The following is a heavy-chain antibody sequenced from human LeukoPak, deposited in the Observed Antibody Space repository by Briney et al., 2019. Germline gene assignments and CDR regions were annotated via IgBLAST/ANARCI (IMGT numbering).Heavy chain of an antibody. D-gene: IGHD3-22*01. V-gene: IGHV1-2*02. Sequence: GAPVKVSCKASGYTFTGYYMHWVRQAPGQGLEWMGWINPNSGGTNYAQKFQGRVTMTRDTSISTAYMELSRLRSDDTAVYYCARGSGYYDSSGSSYDYWGQGTLVTVSS. CDR3: ARGSGYYDSSGSSYDY. J-gene: IGHJ4*02. CDR2: INPNSGGT. CDR1: GYTFTGYY.